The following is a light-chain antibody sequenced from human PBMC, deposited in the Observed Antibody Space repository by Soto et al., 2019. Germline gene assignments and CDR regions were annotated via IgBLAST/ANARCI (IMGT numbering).Light chain of an antibody. CDR1: SSNIGSNF. CDR2: RNS. Sequence: QSVLTQPPSASGTPGQRVTISCSGRSSNIGSNFVYCYHHPPGTAPKHLIYRNSQRPSGGPDRFSASKSGTSASLAISGLQSEEEADYYCAGWDDSLSGYVFGPGTKLTVL. V-gene: IGLV1-47*01. CDR3: AGWDDSLSGYV. J-gene: IGLJ1*01.